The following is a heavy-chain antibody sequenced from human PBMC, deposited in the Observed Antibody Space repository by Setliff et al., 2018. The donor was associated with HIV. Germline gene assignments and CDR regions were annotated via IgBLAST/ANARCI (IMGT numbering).Heavy chain of an antibody. CDR3: TTSYGSGTYYRMGAFDI. D-gene: IGHD3-10*01. J-gene: IGHJ3*02. Sequence: GGSLRLSCAASGFRFGDYAMSWFRQAPGKGPEWVGFIRSKAYGGTKEYAVSVKGRFTISRDDSKSIAYLQMNSLKTEDTAVYYCTTSYGSGTYYRMGAFDIWGQGTMVTVSS. CDR2: IRSKAYGGTK. V-gene: IGHV3-49*03. CDR1: GFRFGDYA.